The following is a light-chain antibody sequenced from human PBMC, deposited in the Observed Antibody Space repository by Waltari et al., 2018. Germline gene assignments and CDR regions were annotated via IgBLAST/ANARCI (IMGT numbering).Light chain of an antibody. J-gene: IGLJ1*01. CDR3: YSTDSSSKGV. CDR2: EDN. Sequence: SYELTQPPSVSVSPGQTARITCSGDTLPRKYAYWYQQKSGQAPVLVIFEDNKRPSGYPERFSGSISGTMATLTISGAQVEDEADYYCYSTDSSSKGVVGAGTKVTVL. CDR1: TLPRKY. V-gene: IGLV3-10*01.